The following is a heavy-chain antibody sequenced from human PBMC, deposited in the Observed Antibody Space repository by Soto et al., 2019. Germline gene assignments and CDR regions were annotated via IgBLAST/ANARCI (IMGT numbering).Heavy chain of an antibody. Sequence: ASVKVSCKASGYTFTSYDINWVRQATGQGLEWMGWMSPNSGNTGYAQKFQGRVTMTRNTSISTAYMELSSLRSEDTAVYYCAREGYFWSGFGYYYYYGMDVWGQGTTVTVSS. CDR1: GYTFTSYD. V-gene: IGHV1-8*01. J-gene: IGHJ6*02. D-gene: IGHD3-3*01. CDR2: MSPNSGNT. CDR3: AREGYFWSGFGYYYYYGMDV.